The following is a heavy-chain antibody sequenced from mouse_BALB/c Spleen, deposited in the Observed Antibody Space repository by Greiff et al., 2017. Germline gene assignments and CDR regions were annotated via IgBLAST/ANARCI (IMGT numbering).Heavy chain of an antibody. V-gene: IGHV1-59*01. J-gene: IGHJ4*01. CDR1: GYSFTSYW. CDR2: IDPSDSET. D-gene: IGHD1-1*01. CDR3: ARGGTTVVAPMDY. Sequence: VQLQQSGPQLVRPGASVKLSCKASGYSFTSYWMPWVKQRPGQGLEWIGMIDPSDSETRLNQKFKDKATLTVDKSSSTAYMQLSSPTSEDSAVYYCARGGTTVVAPMDYWGQGTSVTVSS.